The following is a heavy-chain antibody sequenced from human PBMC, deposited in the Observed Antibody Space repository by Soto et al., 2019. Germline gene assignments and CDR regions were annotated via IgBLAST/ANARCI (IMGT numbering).Heavy chain of an antibody. CDR2: VYNSGST. Sequence: NPSETLSLTCTVSGVSISSNYWTWIRQAPGKGLEWIGYVYNSGSTNYNPSLKSRVTISEDTSKSQFSLKVNSMTAADTAVYYCARYRSEAVVGYTLDNWGQGILVTVSS. J-gene: IGHJ4*02. D-gene: IGHD1-1*01. V-gene: IGHV4-59*01. CDR1: GVSISSNY. CDR3: ARYRSEAVVGYTLDN.